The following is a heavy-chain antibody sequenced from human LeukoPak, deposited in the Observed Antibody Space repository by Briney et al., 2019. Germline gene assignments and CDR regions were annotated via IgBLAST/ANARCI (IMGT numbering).Heavy chain of an antibody. J-gene: IGHJ3*01. V-gene: IGHV4-34*01. D-gene: IGHD2-2*01. CDR1: GGSFSGYY. CDR2: INHSGST. CDR3: ARDPRVPAANY. Sequence: SETLSLTCVVYGGSFSGYYWSWVRQPPGKGLEWIGAINHSGSTNYNPSLKSRVTISVDTSKNQFSLKLSSVTAADTAVYYCARDPRVPAANYWGQGTMVTVSS.